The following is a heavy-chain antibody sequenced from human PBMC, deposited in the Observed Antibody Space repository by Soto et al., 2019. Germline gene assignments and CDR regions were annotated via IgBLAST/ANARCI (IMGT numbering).Heavy chain of an antibody. CDR3: AKDSLGGIGTVMMPGPD. Sequence: VQLVESGGGVVQPGRSLRLSCEVSGLTFSTYGFHWVRQAPGKGLEWVAVISYDVRKTHYADSVRGGFTISRDNSKNTLYLQVNGLRSDDTALYYCAKDSLGGIGTVMMPGPDWGQGTLVTVSS. D-gene: IGHD4-17*01. V-gene: IGHV3-30*18. CDR2: ISYDVRKT. CDR1: GLTFSTYG. J-gene: IGHJ4*02.